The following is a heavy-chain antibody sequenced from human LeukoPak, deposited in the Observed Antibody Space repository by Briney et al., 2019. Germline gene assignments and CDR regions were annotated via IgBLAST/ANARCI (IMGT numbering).Heavy chain of an antibody. CDR3: ARHPPYCGGDCYPGGAFDI. V-gene: IGHV4-39*01. CDR1: GGSISSSSYS. CDR2: IYYSGST. J-gene: IGHJ3*02. D-gene: IGHD2-21*01. Sequence: SETLSLTCTVSGGSISSSSYSWGWIRQPPGKGLERIGSIYYSGSTYYNPSLKSRVTISVDTSKNQFSLKLSSVTAADTAVYYCARHPPYCGGDCYPGGAFDIWGQGTMVTVSS.